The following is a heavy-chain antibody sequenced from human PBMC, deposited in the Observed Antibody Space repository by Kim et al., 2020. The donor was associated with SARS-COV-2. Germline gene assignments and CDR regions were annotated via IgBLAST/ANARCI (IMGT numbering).Heavy chain of an antibody. D-gene: IGHD3-16*01. CDR2: IRNKANRYAT. J-gene: IGHJ6*02. V-gene: IGHV3-73*01. CDR1: GFTFSGST. Sequence: GGSLRLSCAASGFTFSGSTMHWVRQASGKGLEWVGRIRNKANRYATTYAASVKGRFTIARDDSKHTAYLQMNSLKTEDTAVYYCRGGGANSAMDVWGQGTPVTVSS. CDR3: RGGGANSAMDV.